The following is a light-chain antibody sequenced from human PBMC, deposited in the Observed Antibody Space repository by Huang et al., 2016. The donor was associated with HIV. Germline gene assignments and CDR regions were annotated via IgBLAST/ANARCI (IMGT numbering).Light chain of an antibody. CDR3: MQGTHWPQT. CDR2: NVS. Sequence: DVVLTQSPLSLPVTLGQPASISCKSSHSLLHSDENTYLNWFLQRPGQSPRRLIYNVSNRDFGVPARFSGSGSGADFTLTISRVEADDIGVYYCMQGTHWPQTFGQGTKVEVK. CDR1: HSLLHSDENTY. V-gene: IGKV2-30*02. J-gene: IGKJ1*01.